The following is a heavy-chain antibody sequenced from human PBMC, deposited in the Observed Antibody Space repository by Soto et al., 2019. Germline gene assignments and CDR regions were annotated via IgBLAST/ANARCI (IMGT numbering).Heavy chain of an antibody. V-gene: IGHV1-69*06. CDR3: ARGLQQRGSSKDAFDI. D-gene: IGHD2-2*01. CDR1: GGTFSSYA. Sequence: QVQLVQSGAEVKKPGSSVKVSCKASGGTFSSYAISWVRQAPGQGLEWMGGIIPIFGTANYAQKFQGRVTITAGKSTSTADMELSSLRSEDTAVYYCARGLQQRGSSKDAFDIWGQGTMVTVSS. J-gene: IGHJ3*02. CDR2: IIPIFGTA.